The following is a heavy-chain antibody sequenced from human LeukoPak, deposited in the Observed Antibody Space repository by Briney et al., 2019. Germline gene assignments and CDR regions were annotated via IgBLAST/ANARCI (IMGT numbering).Heavy chain of an antibody. CDR1: GFTFSNFL. CDR3: AGSPPRRSDF. Sequence: GGSLRLSCAASGFTFSNFLMTWVRHSPGKGLEWVASINEDGSRELYVDSAKGRFSISRDNANNALSLQMNSLRVEDTAVYYCAGSPPRRSDFWGQGTLVTVSS. V-gene: IGHV3-7*01. CDR2: INEDGSRE. J-gene: IGHJ4*02.